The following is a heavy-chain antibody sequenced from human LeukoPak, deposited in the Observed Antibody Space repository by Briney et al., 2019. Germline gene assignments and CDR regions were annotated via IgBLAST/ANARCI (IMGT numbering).Heavy chain of an antibody. J-gene: IGHJ4*02. CDR1: GFTFRDYY. V-gene: IGHV3-11*01. D-gene: IGHD2-15*01. CDR3: AKDILAAGLFFDY. CDR2: ISLGVGTA. Sequence: GGSLRLSCAASGFTFRDYYMGWIRQAPGKGLEWVSYISLGVGTAYYADSVKGRFTVSRDNAKNSLYLQMNGLRAEDTALYFCAKDILAAGLFFDYWGQGTLVTVSS.